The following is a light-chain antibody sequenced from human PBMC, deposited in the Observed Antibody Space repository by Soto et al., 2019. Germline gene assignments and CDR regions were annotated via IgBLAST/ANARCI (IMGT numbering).Light chain of an antibody. CDR2: ATS. J-gene: IGKJ4*01. CDR3: QQLHAYPLT. V-gene: IGKV1-9*01. Sequence: DIQLTQSPSFLSASVGDRVTITCRASQGISSYLAWYQQKPGKAPKLLIFATSTLHSGVPSRFSGSGSGAEFTLTISSLQPEDSATYYCQQLHAYPLTFGGGTKVEIQ. CDR1: QGISSY.